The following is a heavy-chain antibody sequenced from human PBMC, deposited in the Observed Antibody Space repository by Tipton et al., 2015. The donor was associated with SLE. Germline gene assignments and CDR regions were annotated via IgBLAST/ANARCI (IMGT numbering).Heavy chain of an antibody. CDR3: AKDWGSGDYFDY. D-gene: IGHD6-25*01. J-gene: IGHJ4*02. CDR2: ISSSSSYI. V-gene: IGHV3-21*04. CDR1: GFTFSSYS. Sequence: SLRLSCAASGFTFSSYSMNWVRQAPGKGLEWVSSISSSSSYIYYADSVKGRFTISRDNAKNSLYLQMNSLRAEDTALYYCAKDWGSGDYFDYWGQGTLVTVSS.